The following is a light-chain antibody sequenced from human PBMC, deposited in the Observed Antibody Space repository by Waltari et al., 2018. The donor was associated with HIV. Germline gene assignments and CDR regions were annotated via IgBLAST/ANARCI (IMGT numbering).Light chain of an antibody. CDR1: QSLVHSDGNTY. CDR3: QQYYSTPYT. Sequence: DVVMTQSPLSLPVTLGQPASISCRSSQSLVHSDGNTYLNWFQQRPGQSPRRLIYKVSNRDSGVPDRFSGSGSGTDFTLTISSLQAEDVAVYYCQQYYSTPYTFGQGTKLEIK. CDR2: KVS. V-gene: IGKV2-30*02. J-gene: IGKJ2*01.